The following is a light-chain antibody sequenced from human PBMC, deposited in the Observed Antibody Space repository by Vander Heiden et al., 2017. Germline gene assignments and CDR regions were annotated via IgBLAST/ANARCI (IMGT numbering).Light chain of an antibody. J-gene: IGLJ2*01. Sequence: QSVLTQAPSAPGTPGPRVIISCSGSNSNIGSNTVYWHQQLPGAAPHLLIYSNDERPSGVPDRFSGSKSGTSASLAISGLQSDDEADYYCGAWDDRLNSPVFGGGTKLTVL. CDR1: NSNIGSNT. CDR2: SND. V-gene: IGLV1-44*01. CDR3: GAWDDRLNSPV.